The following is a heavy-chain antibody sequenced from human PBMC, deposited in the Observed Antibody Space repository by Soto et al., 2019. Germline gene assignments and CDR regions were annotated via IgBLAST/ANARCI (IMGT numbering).Heavy chain of an antibody. CDR3: ARLLPNPAVAGTGVY. V-gene: IGHV4-61*01. CDR1: GGSVSSGSCY. CDR2: IHNSGTT. D-gene: IGHD6-19*01. J-gene: IGHJ4*02. Sequence: SETLSLTCTVSGGSVSSGSCYWSWIRQPPGKGLEWIGYIHNSGTTNYNASLESRVTMSLATSTNQFSLNLSSVTAADTALYYWARLLPNPAVAGTGVYWGQGTLISVSS.